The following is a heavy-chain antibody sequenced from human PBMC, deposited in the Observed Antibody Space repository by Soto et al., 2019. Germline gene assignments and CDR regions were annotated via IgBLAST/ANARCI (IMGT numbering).Heavy chain of an antibody. CDR2: ISDSAINT. D-gene: IGHD7-27*01. Sequence: GGSLRLSCAASGFTFSSYAMRWVRQGPGKGLEWVSAISDSAINTYYADSVKGRFIISRDNSKNTLYLQMSSLRAEDTARYYCAKCGNDWGYDYYGMNVWGQGTRVTVSS. J-gene: IGHJ6*02. V-gene: IGHV3-23*01. CDR3: AKCGNDWGYDYYGMNV. CDR1: GFTFSSYA.